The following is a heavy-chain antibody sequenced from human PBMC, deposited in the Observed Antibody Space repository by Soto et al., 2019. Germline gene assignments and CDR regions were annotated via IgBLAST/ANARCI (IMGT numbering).Heavy chain of an antibody. Sequence: ASVKVSCKASGYTFTSYGISWVRQAPGQGLEWMGWISAYNGNTNYAQKLQGRVTMTADTSTSTAYMELRSLRSDDTAVYYCARDRREDYYDRSGYDAFDIWGQGTMVTVSS. CDR3: ARDRREDYYDRSGYDAFDI. D-gene: IGHD3-22*01. J-gene: IGHJ3*02. CDR1: GYTFTSYG. CDR2: ISAYNGNT. V-gene: IGHV1-18*01.